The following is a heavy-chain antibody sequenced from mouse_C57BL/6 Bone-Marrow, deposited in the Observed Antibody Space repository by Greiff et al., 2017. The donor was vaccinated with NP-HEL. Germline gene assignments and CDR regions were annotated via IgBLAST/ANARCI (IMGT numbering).Heavy chain of an antibody. CDR3: ARRGPYFDY. Sequence: EVQVVESGGGLVKPGGSLKLSCAASGFTFSSYAMSWVRQTPEKRLEWVATISDGGSYTYYPDNVKGRFTISRDNAKNNLYLQMSHLKSEDTAMXYCARRGPYFDYWGQGTTLTVSS. CDR1: GFTFSSYA. V-gene: IGHV5-4*01. D-gene: IGHD3-3*01. J-gene: IGHJ2*01. CDR2: ISDGGSYT.